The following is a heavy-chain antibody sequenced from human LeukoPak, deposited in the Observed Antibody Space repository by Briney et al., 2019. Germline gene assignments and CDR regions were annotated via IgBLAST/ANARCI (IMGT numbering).Heavy chain of an antibody. D-gene: IGHD6-13*01. J-gene: IGHJ3*02. Sequence: PGGSLRLSCAASGFIFSSYAIHWVPQAPGKGLMGVAFISYGGSNKYLVDSVKGRFTISRDNSKNTLYLKMNSLRADDTSVYYCAKAGTSAWMNADLHDAFDIWGQGTMVTVSS. V-gene: IGHV3-30*18. CDR2: ISYGGSNK. CDR1: GFIFSSYA. CDR3: AKAGTSAWMNADLHDAFDI.